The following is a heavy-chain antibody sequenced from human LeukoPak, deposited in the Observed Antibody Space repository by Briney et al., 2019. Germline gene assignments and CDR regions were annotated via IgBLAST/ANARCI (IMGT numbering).Heavy chain of an antibody. V-gene: IGHV3-23*01. CDR2: ISGNGVGT. CDR3: AKRDSTSYHFDS. D-gene: IGHD2-2*01. Sequence: GGSLILSCAASGFTFSSFAMRWVRQAPGKGLEWVSSISGNGVGTYYADSVKGRFTISRDNSKNSLNLQMSSLRVEDTAVYYCAKRDSTSYHFDSWGQGTLVTVSS. J-gene: IGHJ4*02. CDR1: GFTFSSFA.